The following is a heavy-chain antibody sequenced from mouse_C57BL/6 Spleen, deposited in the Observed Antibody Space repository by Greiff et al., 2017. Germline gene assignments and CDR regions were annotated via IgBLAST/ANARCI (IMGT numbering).Heavy chain of an antibody. CDR2: INPSNGGT. Sequence: VQLQQPGTELVKPGASVKLSCKASGYTFTSYWMHWVKQRPGQGLEWIGNINPSNGGTNYNEKFKSTATLTVDKSSSTAYMQLSSLTSEDSAVYYCARGDYGSSYKDYWGQGTTLTVSS. CDR3: ARGDYGSSYKDY. CDR1: GYTFTSYW. D-gene: IGHD1-1*01. V-gene: IGHV1-53*01. J-gene: IGHJ2*01.